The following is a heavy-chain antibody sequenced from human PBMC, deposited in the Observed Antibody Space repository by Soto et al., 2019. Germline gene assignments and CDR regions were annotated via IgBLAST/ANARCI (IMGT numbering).Heavy chain of an antibody. CDR2: ISSSSSYI. Sequence: GGSLRLSCAASGFTFSSYSMNWVRQAPGKGLEWVSSISSSSSYIYYADSVKGRFTISRDNAKNSLYLQMNSLRAEDTAVYYCARSRGYSYVEKRCFDYWGQGTLVTVSS. CDR3: ARSRGYSYVEKRCFDY. D-gene: IGHD5-18*01. J-gene: IGHJ4*02. V-gene: IGHV3-21*01. CDR1: GFTFSSYS.